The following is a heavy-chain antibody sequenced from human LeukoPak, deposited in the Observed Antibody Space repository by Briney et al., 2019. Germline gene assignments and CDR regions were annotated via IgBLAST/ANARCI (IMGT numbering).Heavy chain of an antibody. V-gene: IGHV3-21*01. CDR1: GFTFSSYS. D-gene: IGHD5-12*01. J-gene: IGHJ4*02. CDR3: ARDRGDSGYDFDY. CDR2: ISSSSSYI. Sequence: GGSLRLSCAASGFTFSSYSMNWVRQAPGKGLEWVSSISSSSSYIYYADSVKGRFTISRDNAKNSLYLQMNSLRAEDTAVHYCARDRGDSGYDFDYWGQGTLVTVSS.